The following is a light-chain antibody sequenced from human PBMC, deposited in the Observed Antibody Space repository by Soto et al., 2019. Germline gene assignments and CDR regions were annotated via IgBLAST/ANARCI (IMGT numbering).Light chain of an antibody. V-gene: IGKV1-33*01. Sequence: DIQMTQSPSSLSASIGDRVTITCQASQDITKYLNWYQQKPGKAPNLLIYDASNLEKGVPSRFSGSGSGTDFRLTISSLQPEDFATYFCQQNENLPPTFGGGTKVEIK. CDR2: DAS. CDR3: QQNENLPPT. J-gene: IGKJ4*01. CDR1: QDITKY.